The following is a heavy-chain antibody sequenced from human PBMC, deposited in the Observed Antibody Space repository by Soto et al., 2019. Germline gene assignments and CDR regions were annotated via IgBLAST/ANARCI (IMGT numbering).Heavy chain of an antibody. Sequence: QVQLVQSGAEVKKPGASVKVSCKASGYTFTSYYMHWVRQAPGQGLDRMGIINPGGSTSYAQKFQDRVTMTRDTSPSTVYMELSSLRSENTAVYYCARVYCSGGSCYGIDYWGQGTLVTVSS. CDR2: INPGGST. D-gene: IGHD2-15*01. J-gene: IGHJ4*02. V-gene: IGHV1-46*01. CDR3: ARVYCSGGSCYGIDY. CDR1: GYTFTSYY.